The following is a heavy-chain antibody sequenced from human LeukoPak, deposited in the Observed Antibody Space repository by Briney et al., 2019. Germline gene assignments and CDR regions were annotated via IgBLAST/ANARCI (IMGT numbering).Heavy chain of an antibody. J-gene: IGHJ4*02. CDR2: ISGTGGST. V-gene: IGHV3-23*01. Sequence: GGSLRLSCAASGFTFSSYAMTCVRQAPRKGLEWVSSISGTGGSTFYADSVKGRFTISRDNSKNTLYLQMNSLRAEDTAIYYCAKEREAYCSGGSCYGSDKLFPADHWGQGTLVTVSS. CDR1: GFTFSSYA. D-gene: IGHD2-15*01. CDR3: AKEREAYCSGGSCYGSDKLFPADH.